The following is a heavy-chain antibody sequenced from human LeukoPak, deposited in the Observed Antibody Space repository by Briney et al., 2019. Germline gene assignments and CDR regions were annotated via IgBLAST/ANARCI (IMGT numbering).Heavy chain of an antibody. Sequence: GGSLRLSCAASGFAFSDAWMSWVRQVPGKGLEWVSRIRSKAASGTTDHAAPVKGRFTISRDDSRNMLSLQMNGLKTEDTAIYHCASGGHYFGAWGQGTLVTVSS. CDR1: GFAFSDAW. J-gene: IGHJ5*02. CDR2: IRSKAASGTT. D-gene: IGHD1-26*01. CDR3: ASGGHYFGA. V-gene: IGHV3-15*01.